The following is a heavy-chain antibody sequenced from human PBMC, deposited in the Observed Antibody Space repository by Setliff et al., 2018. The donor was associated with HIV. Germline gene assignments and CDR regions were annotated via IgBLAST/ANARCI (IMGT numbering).Heavy chain of an antibody. CDR2: IDYSGIT. CDR1: GGSITSSGSY. CDR3: ARRVGTALDF. V-gene: IGHV4-39*01. Sequence: SETLSLTCSVSGGSITSSGSYWGWIRQPPGQGLEWIGNIDYSGITHYNPSLESRVSISPDTSKTQFSLWLDSVTAADTAMYYCARRVGTALDFWGQGTLVTVSS. D-gene: IGHD1-26*01. J-gene: IGHJ4*02.